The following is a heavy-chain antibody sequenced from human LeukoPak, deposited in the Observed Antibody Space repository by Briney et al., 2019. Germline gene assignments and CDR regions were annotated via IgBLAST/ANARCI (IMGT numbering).Heavy chain of an antibody. V-gene: IGHV1-69*02. CDR3: ARALYCRSTSCYYYYGMDV. D-gene: IGHD2-2*01. J-gene: IGHJ6*02. Sequence: SVKVSCKASGGTFSSYTISWVRQAPGQGLEWMGRIIPILGIVNYAQKFQGRVTITADKSTSTAYMELSSLRSEDTAVYYCARALYCRSTSCYYYYGMDVWGQGTTVTVSS. CDR1: GGTFSSYT. CDR2: IIPILGIV.